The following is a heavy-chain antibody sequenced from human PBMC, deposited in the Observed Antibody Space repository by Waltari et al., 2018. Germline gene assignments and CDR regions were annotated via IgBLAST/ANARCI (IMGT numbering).Heavy chain of an antibody. CDR1: GGSISSSNW. CDR2: ISGSSGST. J-gene: IGHJ4*02. V-gene: IGHV4-4*02. Sequence: QVQLQESGPGLVKPSETLSLTCAVSGGSISSSNWWSWIRQPPGKGLEWIGYISGSSGSTYYNPSLKSRVTISTDTSKNQFSLKLSSVTAADTAVYYCARDPLRGTSDVWGRGVLVTVSS. D-gene: IGHD1-1*01. CDR3: ARDPLRGTSDV.